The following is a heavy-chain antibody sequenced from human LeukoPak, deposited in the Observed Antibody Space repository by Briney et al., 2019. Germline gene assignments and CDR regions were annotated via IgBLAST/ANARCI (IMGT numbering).Heavy chain of an antibody. V-gene: IGHV1-69*06. CDR1: GGTFGSYA. CDR3: ASSTLVAATYYYYYYMDV. J-gene: IGHJ6*03. D-gene: IGHD2-15*01. Sequence: SVKVSCKASGGTFGSYAISWVRQAPGQGLEWMGGIIPIFGTANYAQKFQGRATITADKSTSTAYMELSSLRSEDTAVYYCASSTLVAATYYYYYYMDVWGKGTTVTVSS. CDR2: IIPIFGTA.